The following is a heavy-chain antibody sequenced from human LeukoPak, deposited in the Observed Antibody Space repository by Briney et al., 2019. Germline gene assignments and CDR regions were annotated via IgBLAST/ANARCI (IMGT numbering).Heavy chain of an antibody. CDR2: INPNSGGT. V-gene: IGHV1-2*02. D-gene: IGHD3-22*01. Sequence: ASVKVSCKASGYTFTKYYISWVRQAPGQGLEWMGWINPNSGGTNYAQKFQGRVTMTRDTSISTAYMELSRLRSDDTAVYYCATCTDSSGCDAFDNWGQGTMVTVSS. CDR3: ATCTDSSGCDAFDN. CDR1: GYTFTKYY. J-gene: IGHJ3*02.